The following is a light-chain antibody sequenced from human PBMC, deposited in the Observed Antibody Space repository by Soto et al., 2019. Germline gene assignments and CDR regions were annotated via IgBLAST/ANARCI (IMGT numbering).Light chain of an antibody. V-gene: IGKV3-11*01. Sequence: EIVLTQSPATLSLSPGERATLSCRASQSVSKYLAWYQQKPGQAPRLLIYDVSNRAAGIPARFSGSGSGTDFTLTIRSLEPEDFALYYCQQRSNWPPMYTFGQGTKLEIK. CDR3: QQRSNWPPMYT. J-gene: IGKJ2*01. CDR2: DVS. CDR1: QSVSKY.